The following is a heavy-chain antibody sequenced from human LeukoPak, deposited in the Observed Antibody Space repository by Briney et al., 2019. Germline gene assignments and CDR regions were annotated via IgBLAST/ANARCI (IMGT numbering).Heavy chain of an antibody. CDR2: LKGGGTDS. J-gene: IGHJ4*02. V-gene: IGHV3-7*01. Sequence: VTLSRSGAASGFIFNTHRRMRHAQAPGKGRVGVTILKGGGTDSLYVYSVKVRFTISRDNTKHSLYLQMTSLRAEDTAVYYCVGGSGWLPDFWGQGVLVTVSS. D-gene: IGHD6-19*01. CDR3: VGGSGWLPDF. CDR1: GFIFNTHR.